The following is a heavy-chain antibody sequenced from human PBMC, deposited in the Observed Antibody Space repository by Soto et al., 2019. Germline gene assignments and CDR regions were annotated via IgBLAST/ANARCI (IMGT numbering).Heavy chain of an antibody. CDR2: IWYDGSNE. Sequence: GGSLRLSCATSGFTFSNYGMHWVRQAPGKGLEWVAVIWYDGSNEYSADSVKGRFTISRDNSKNTLDLQMNSLRVEDTAEYYCARDIPHPLWGGNLGMDVWGQGTTVTVSS. D-gene: IGHD1-26*01. J-gene: IGHJ6*02. CDR1: GFTFSNYG. CDR3: ARDIPHPLWGGNLGMDV. V-gene: IGHV3-33*01.